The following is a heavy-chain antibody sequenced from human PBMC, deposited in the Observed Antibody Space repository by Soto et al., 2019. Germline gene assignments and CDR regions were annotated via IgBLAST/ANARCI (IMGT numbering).Heavy chain of an antibody. D-gene: IGHD1-26*01. J-gene: IGHJ4*02. V-gene: IGHV1-2*02. Sequence: ASVKVSCKASGYTFTVYYMHWVRQAPGQGLEWMGWINPKSGGTKSAEKFTERVSMSWGMSTSTAFMELRSLSSDDTAVYYCATANNTSPFDYWGLGTLVTVSS. CDR2: INPKSGGT. CDR1: GYTFTVYY. CDR3: ATANNTSPFDY.